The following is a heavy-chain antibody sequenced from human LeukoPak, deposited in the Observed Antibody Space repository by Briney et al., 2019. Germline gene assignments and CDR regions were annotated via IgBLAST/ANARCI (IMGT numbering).Heavy chain of an antibody. CDR2: ISSSGDDT. CDR3: AKGLPGIRYDGMDV. D-gene: IGHD3-10*01. J-gene: IGHJ6*02. CDR1: EFTFSTCS. V-gene: IGHV3-23*01. Sequence: AGSMSLSWVASEFTFSTCSMAWVRPPPGKGMEWVSAISSSGDDTYYADSVKGRFTISRDNSKNTLYLQMNSLRADDTPIYYCAKGLPGIRYDGMDVWGQETTVTVSS.